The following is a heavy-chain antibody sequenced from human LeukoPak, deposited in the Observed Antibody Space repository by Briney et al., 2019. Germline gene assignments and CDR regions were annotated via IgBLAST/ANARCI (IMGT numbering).Heavy chain of an antibody. D-gene: IGHD6-19*01. CDR3: ARALPTKPGLVYWYFDL. CDR1: GGSISSYY. CDR2: IYYRGRT. V-gene: IGHV4-59*01. Sequence: PSETLSLTCTVSGGSISSYYWTWIRQPPGKGLEWIGYIYYRGRTNYNPSLKSRATISVDTSKNQFSLKLTSVTAADTAFYYCARALPTKPGLVYWYFDLWGRGTLVTVSS. J-gene: IGHJ2*01.